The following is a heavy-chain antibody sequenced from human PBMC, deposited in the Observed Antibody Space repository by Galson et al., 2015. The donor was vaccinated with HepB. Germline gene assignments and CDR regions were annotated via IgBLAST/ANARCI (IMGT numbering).Heavy chain of an antibody. Sequence: SLRLSCAASGFTFSSYSMNWVRQAPGKGLEWVSSISSSSSYIYYADSVEGRFTISRDNAKNSLYLQMNSLRAEDTAVYYCARDGFSDYVWGSYRHYYFDYWGQGTLVTVSS. CDR3: ARDGFSDYVWGSYRHYYFDY. J-gene: IGHJ4*02. D-gene: IGHD3-16*02. V-gene: IGHV3-21*01. CDR2: ISSSSSYI. CDR1: GFTFSSYS.